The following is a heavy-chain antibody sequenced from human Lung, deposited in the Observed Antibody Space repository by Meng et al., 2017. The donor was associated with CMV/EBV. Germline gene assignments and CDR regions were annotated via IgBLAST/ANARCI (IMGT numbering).Heavy chain of an antibody. V-gene: IGHV3-74*01. J-gene: IGHJ6*02. CDR1: GFTFSGYW. CDR3: VRSLGDQFYYYGMDV. D-gene: IGHD3-16*01. CDR2: IHSDGSNI. Sequence: GESLKISCAASGFTFSGYWMHWVRQAPGKGLVWASRIHSDGSNINYADSVKGRFTISRDNVKNTLYLQMSSLRAEDTAIYYCVRSLGDQFYYYGMDVWGRGTTVTVSS.